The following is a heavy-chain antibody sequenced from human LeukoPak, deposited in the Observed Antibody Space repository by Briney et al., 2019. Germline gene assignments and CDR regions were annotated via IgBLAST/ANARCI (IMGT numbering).Heavy chain of an antibody. V-gene: IGHV3-23*01. D-gene: IGHD3-10*01. CDR3: TEALFGGMTV. Sequence: GGSLRLSCAASGFTFSTYGMSWVRQAPGKGLECVSGISGSGGTTYYADSVKGRFTISRDNSKNTVSMQLDSLRVDDTAIYYCTEALFGGMTVWGQGTTVTVSS. CDR1: GFTFSTYG. J-gene: IGHJ6*02. CDR2: ISGSGGTT.